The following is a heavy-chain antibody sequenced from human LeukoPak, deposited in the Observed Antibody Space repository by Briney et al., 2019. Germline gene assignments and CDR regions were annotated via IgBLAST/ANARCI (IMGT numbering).Heavy chain of an antibody. V-gene: IGHV4-34*01. CDR3: ATKRGYCSGGSCPPRYYYYYMDV. D-gene: IGHD2-15*01. Sequence: SETLSLTCAVYGGSFSGYYWSWIRQPPGKGLEWIGEINHSGSTNYNPSLKSRVTVSVDTSKNQFSLKLSSVTAADTDVYYCATKRGYCSGGSCPPRYYYYYMDVWGKGTTVTISS. CDR2: INHSGST. CDR1: GGSFSGYY. J-gene: IGHJ6*03.